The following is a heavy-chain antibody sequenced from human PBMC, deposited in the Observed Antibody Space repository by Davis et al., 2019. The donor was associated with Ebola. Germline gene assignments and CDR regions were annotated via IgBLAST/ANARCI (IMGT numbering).Heavy chain of an antibody. CDR1: GYSFTRYY. CDR3: AKDGYSSSWKEAPFDY. D-gene: IGHD6-13*01. V-gene: IGHV1-46*01. J-gene: IGHJ4*02. Sequence: AASVKVSCKASGYSFTRYYIQWVRQAPGQGLEWMGLINPNDGSTSYAQNFLDRVTMTRDTSTRTVYMELNSLRSGDTAVYYCAKDGYSSSWKEAPFDYWGQGTLVTVSS. CDR2: INPNDGST.